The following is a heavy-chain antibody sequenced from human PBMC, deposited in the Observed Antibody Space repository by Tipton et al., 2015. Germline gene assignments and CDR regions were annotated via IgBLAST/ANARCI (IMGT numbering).Heavy chain of an antibody. CDR3: ARGAGATFDY. V-gene: IGHV4-4*07. J-gene: IGHJ4*02. CDR1: GGSISSYY. CDR2: ISYSGNT. Sequence: TLSLTCTVSGGSISSYYWSWIRQPAGKGLEWIGHISYSGNTFYNPSLTSRVTMSVDTSKNQFSLHLSSVTAADTAVYYCARGAGATFDYWGQGTLVTVSS.